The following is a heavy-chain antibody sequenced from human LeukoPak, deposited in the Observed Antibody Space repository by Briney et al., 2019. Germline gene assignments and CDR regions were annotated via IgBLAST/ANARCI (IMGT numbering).Heavy chain of an antibody. CDR3: TRYNNDHFDY. CDR1: GFTCGGYG. CDR2: IAYDGSRA. Sequence: GGSLTRSCAGSGFTCGGYGMHWFRQTPGKGLEWVAVIAYDGSRAFYADSVKGRFTISRDNSKNTMSVQMDDLRAEDTAVYYCTRYNNDHFDYWGQGTLVTVSS. D-gene: IGHD1-14*01. V-gene: IGHV3-33*01. J-gene: IGHJ4*02.